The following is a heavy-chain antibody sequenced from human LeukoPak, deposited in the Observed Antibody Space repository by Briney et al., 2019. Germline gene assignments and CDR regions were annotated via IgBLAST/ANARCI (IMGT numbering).Heavy chain of an antibody. CDR1: GGSISSYY. J-gene: IGHJ6*02. CDR2: IYYSGST. CDR3: GAGSYYYGMDV. Sequence: PETLSLTCTVSGGSISSYYWSWIRQPPGKGLEWIGYIYYSGSTNYNPSLKSRVTISVDTSKNQFSLKLSSVTAADTAVYYCGAGSYYYGMDVWGQGTTVTVSS. V-gene: IGHV4-59*01.